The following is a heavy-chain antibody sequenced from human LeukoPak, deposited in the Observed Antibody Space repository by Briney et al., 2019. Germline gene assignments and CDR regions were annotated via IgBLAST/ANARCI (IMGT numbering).Heavy chain of an antibody. CDR1: GFTFSSYG. CDR3: AKECSGGSCYRNFDY. V-gene: IGHV3-30*02. Sequence: GGSLRLSCAASGFTFSSYGMHWVRHAPGKGLEWVAFIRYDGSNKYYADSVKGRFTISRDNSKNTLYLQMNSLRAEDTAVYYCAKECSGGSCYRNFDYWGQGTLVTVSS. D-gene: IGHD2-15*01. CDR2: IRYDGSNK. J-gene: IGHJ4*02.